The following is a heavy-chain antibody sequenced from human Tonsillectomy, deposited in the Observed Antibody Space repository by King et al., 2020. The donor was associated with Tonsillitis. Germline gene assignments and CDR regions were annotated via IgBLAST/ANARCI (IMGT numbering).Heavy chain of an antibody. CDR3: ARDYKWAIDY. CDR2: INAKRDVI. J-gene: IGHJ4*02. V-gene: IGHV3-48*01. D-gene: IGHD1-20*01. CDR1: GFTFSTYS. Sequence: VQLVQSGGGLVQPGGSLRLSCAASGFTFSTYSLNWVRQAPGKGPEGVAYINAKRDVILYADSVRGRFTISRDNAENSLYLQMNSLRVEDTAVYYCARDYKWAIDYWGQGALVTVSS.